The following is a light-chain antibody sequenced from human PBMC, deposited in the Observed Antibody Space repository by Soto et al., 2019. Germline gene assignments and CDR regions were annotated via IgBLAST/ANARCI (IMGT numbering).Light chain of an antibody. V-gene: IGKV4-1*01. J-gene: IGKJ5*01. Sequence: DIVMTQSPDSLAVSLGERATINCKSSQSVLYSSNNKNYLSWYQQKPGQPPKLLINWASIRESGVPDRFSGGGSGTDFTLTISSLQAEDVAVNYCQQYYSSPSITFGQGTRLEIK. CDR2: WAS. CDR3: QQYYSSPSIT. CDR1: QSVLYSSNNKNY.